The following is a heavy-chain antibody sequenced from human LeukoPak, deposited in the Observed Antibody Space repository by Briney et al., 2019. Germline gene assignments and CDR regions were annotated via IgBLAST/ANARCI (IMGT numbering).Heavy chain of an antibody. CDR3: ARDPYGSGSR. CDR2: IYHSGST. Sequence: PSETLSLTCAVSGGSISSGGYSWSWIRQPPGKGLEWIGYIYHSGSTYYNPSLKSRVTLSVDRSKNQFSLKLSSVTAADTAVYYCARDPYGSGSRWGQGTLVTVSS. D-gene: IGHD3-10*01. V-gene: IGHV4-30-2*01. J-gene: IGHJ4*02. CDR1: GGSISSGGYS.